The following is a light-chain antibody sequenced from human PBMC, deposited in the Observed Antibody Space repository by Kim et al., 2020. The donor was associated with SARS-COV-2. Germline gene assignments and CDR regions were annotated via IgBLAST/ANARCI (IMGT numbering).Light chain of an antibody. J-gene: IGKJ2*03. CDR2: DAS. CDR1: KRIRNW. Sequence: DIQMTQSPPTLSASVGDRVTITCRASKRIRNWVAWYQQKPGKAPEVLIYDASSLKSGVPPRFSGTGSGTEFTLSISSLQPDDSATYYCQQYETDYSFGQGTKLEI. V-gene: IGKV1-5*01. CDR3: QQYETDYS.